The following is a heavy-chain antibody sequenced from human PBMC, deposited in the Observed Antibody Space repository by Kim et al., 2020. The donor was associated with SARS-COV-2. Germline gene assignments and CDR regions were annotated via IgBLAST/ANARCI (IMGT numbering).Heavy chain of an antibody. CDR2: ISAGGTTI. CDR1: GFIFRDYE. CDR3: TRGSYSSTSGMDV. Sequence: GGSLRLSCAASGFIFRDYEMNWVRQTPGKGLEWVSYISAGGTTIRDADSVKGRFTSSRDNAKNSLHLQMSSMRADDTADYYCTRGSYSSTSGMDVWG. D-gene: IGHD6-6*01. J-gene: IGHJ6*02. V-gene: IGHV3-48*03.